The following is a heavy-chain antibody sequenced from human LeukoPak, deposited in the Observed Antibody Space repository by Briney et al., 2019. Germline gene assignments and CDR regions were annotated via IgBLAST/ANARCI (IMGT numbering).Heavy chain of an antibody. J-gene: IGHJ4*02. CDR3: ARGLRGDYYGSGSYYHFDY. V-gene: IGHV4-34*01. CDR2: INHSGST. CDR1: GGSFSGYY. Sequence: SETLSLTCAVYGGSFSGYYWSWIRQPPGKGLEWIGEINHSGSTNYNPSLKSRVTISVGTSKNQFSLKLSSVTAADTAVYYCARGLRGDYYGSGSYYHFDYWGQGTLVTVSS. D-gene: IGHD3-10*01.